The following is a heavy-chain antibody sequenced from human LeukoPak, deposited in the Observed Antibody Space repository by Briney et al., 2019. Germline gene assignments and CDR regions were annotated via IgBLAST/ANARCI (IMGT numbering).Heavy chain of an antibody. Sequence: GGSLRLSCEGSAFIFSGHWMSWVRQAPGMGLEWVAIIIQDGSAKYYVDSVKGRFTISRDNAKNSLYLQMNSLRADDTAIYYCARVMWQQLAPSDYWGQGTLVTVSS. J-gene: IGHJ4*02. V-gene: IGHV3-7*03. CDR1: AFIFSGHW. CDR2: IIQDGSAK. CDR3: ARVMWQQLAPSDY. D-gene: IGHD6-13*01.